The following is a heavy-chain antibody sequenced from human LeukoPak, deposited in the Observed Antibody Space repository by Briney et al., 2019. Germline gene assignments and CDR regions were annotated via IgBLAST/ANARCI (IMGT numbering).Heavy chain of an antibody. CDR2: IYHSGST. J-gene: IGHJ4*02. V-gene: IGHV4-4*02. CDR3: AREIARNLVVTAIPLNYFDY. CDR1: GGSISSSNW. Sequence: PSETLSLTCAVSGGSISSSNWWSWVRQPPGKGLEWIGEIYHSGSTNYNPSLKSRVTMSVDTSKNQFSLKLSSVTAADTAVYYCAREIARNLVVTAIPLNYFDYWGQGTLVTVSS. D-gene: IGHD2-21*02.